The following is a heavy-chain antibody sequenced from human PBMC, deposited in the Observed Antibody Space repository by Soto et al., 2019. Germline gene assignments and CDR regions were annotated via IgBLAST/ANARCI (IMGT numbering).Heavy chain of an antibody. D-gene: IGHD3-3*01. CDR2: IWYDGSNK. V-gene: IGHV3-33*01. CDR3: ARGREGVVTLQH. Sequence: QVQLVESGGGVVQPGRSLRLSCAASGFTFSSYGMHWVRQAPGKGLEWVAVIWYDGSNKYYADSVKGRFTISRDNSKNTLYLPMNSLRAEATAVYYCARGREGVVTLQHWGQGTLVTVSS. CDR1: GFTFSSYG. J-gene: IGHJ1*01.